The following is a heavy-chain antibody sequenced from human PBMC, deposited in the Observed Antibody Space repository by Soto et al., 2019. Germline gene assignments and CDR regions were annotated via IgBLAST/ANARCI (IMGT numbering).Heavy chain of an antibody. D-gene: IGHD6-19*01. CDR1: GYTFTSYA. CDR3: ARDPIAVAGSYYYYGMDV. Sequence: SVKVSCKASGYTFTSYAISWVRQAPGQGLEWMGGTIPIFGTANYAQKFQGRVTITADESTSTAYMELSSLRSEDTAVYYCARDPIAVAGSYYYYGMDVWGQGTTVTVSS. J-gene: IGHJ6*02. CDR2: TIPIFGTA. V-gene: IGHV1-69*13.